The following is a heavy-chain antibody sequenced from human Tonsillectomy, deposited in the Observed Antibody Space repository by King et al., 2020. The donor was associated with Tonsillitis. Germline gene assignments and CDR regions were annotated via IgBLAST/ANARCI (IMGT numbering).Heavy chain of an antibody. CDR2: MSHDAKYK. CDR1: GFIVSDHA. V-gene: IGHV3-30*18. J-gene: IGHJ3*02. CDR3: AKEANVFDI. Sequence: VQLVESGGGVVQPGRSLRLSCAASGFIVSDHAMHWVRQAPGKGLEWVASMSHDAKYKWYADSVKGRFTISRDNSNNALYLQMNSLKTEDTAVFYCAKEANVFDIWGLGTMVTVSS.